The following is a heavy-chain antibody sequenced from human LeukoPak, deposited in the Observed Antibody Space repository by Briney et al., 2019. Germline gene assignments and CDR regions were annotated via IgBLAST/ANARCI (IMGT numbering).Heavy chain of an antibody. D-gene: IGHD3-9*01. V-gene: IGHV4-59*08. J-gene: IGHJ6*03. Sequence: SETLSLTCTVSGGSISSYYWSWIRQPPGKGLEWIGYIYYSGSTNYNPSLKSRVTISVDTSKNQFSLKLSSVTAADTAVYYCARAPYYDILTGYQSYYYYMDVWGKGTTVTVSS. CDR3: ARAPYYDILTGYQSYYYYMDV. CDR1: GGSISSYY. CDR2: IYYSGST.